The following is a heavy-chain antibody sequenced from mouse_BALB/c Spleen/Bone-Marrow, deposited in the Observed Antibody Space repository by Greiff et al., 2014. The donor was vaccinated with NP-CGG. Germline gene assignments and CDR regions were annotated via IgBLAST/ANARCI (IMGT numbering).Heavy chain of an antibody. CDR2: INPSNGRT. CDR3: GGPFDY. J-gene: IGHJ2*01. CDR1: GYTFTSYW. Sequence: QVHVKQSGAELVKPGASVKLSCKASGYTFTSYWMHWVKQRPGQGLEWIGEINPSNGRTNYNEKFKSKATLTVDKSSSTAYMQPSDLTSEVCGVFAWGGPFDYGGQGPP. V-gene: IGHV1S81*02.